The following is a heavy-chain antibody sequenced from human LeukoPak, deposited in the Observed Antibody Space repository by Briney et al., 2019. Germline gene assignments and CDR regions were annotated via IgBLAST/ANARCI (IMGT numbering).Heavy chain of an antibody. CDR1: GGSISSYY. Sequence: IPSETLSLTCTVSGGSISSYYWSWIRQPPGKGLEWIGYIYYSGSTNYNPSLKSRVTISVDTSKNQFSLKLSSVTAADTAVYYCARDEYSSSSWGNYYYYYYMDVWGKGTTVTVSS. V-gene: IGHV4-59*12. D-gene: IGHD6-6*01. CDR3: ARDEYSSSSWGNYYYYYYMDV. J-gene: IGHJ6*03. CDR2: IYYSGST.